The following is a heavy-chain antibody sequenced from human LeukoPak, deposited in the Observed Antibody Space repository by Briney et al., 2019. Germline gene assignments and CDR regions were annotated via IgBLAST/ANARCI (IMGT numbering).Heavy chain of an antibody. D-gene: IGHD4-11*01. Sequence: ASVKVSCKASGYTFSNYGISWVRQAPGQGLEWMGWISANNGNTNYAQKLQGRVTMTTDTSTSTAYMELRSLRSDDTAVYYCARDMTTLNNWFDPWGQGTLVAVSS. CDR2: ISANNGNT. V-gene: IGHV1-18*01. J-gene: IGHJ5*02. CDR3: ARDMTTLNNWFDP. CDR1: GYTFSNYG.